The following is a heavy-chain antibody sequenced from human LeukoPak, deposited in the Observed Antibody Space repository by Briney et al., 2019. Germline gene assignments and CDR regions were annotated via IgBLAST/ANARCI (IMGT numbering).Heavy chain of an antibody. D-gene: IGHD6-19*01. CDR3: ARRRGWYEDYFDY. CDR2: IIPILGIA. CDR1: GGTFSSYA. Sequence: VASVKVSCKASGGTFSSYAISWVRQPPGQGLEWMGRIIPILGIANYAQKFQGRVTITADKSTSTAYMELSSLRSEDTAVYYCARRRGWYEDYFDYWAREPWSPSPQ. V-gene: IGHV1-69*04. J-gene: IGHJ4*02.